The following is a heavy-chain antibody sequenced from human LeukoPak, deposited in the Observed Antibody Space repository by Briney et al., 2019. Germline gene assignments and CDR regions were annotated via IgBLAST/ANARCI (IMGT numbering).Heavy chain of an antibody. CDR2: INHSGST. J-gene: IGHJ6*02. CDR1: GGSFSGYY. Sequence: SETLSLTCAVYGGSFSGYYWSWIRQPPGKGLEWIGEINHSGSTNYNPSLKSRVTISVDTSKNQFSLKLSSVTAADTAVYYCASYSSSWFPAGMDVWGQGTTVTVSS. V-gene: IGHV4-34*01. D-gene: IGHD6-13*01. CDR3: ASYSSSWFPAGMDV.